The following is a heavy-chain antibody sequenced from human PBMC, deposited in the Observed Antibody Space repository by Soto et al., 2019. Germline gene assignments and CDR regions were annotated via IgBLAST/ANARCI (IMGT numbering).Heavy chain of an antibody. J-gene: IGHJ4*02. D-gene: IGHD3-3*01. CDR3: ASQKRFSIFGVELDY. CDR2: ISAYNGNT. V-gene: IGHV1-18*01. Sequence: QVQLVQSGAEVKKPGASVKVSCKASGYTFTSYGISWVRQAPGQGLEWMGWISAYNGNTNYAQKIQGRVTMTTDTTPSTAYMELMSLRSDDTAVYYCASQKRFSIFGVELDYWGQGTMVTVSS. CDR1: GYTFTSYG.